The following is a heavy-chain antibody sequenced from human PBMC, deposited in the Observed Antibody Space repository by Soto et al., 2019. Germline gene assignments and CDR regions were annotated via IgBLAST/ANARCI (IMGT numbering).Heavy chain of an antibody. CDR3: ARDRKGGSYYGYGMDV. Sequence: GASVKVSCKASGYTFTSYGISWVRQAPGQGLEWMGWISAYNGNTNYAQKLQGRVTMTTDTSTSTAYMELRSLRSDGTAVYYCARDRKGGSYYGYGMDVWGQGTTVTVSS. J-gene: IGHJ6*02. D-gene: IGHD1-26*01. CDR2: ISAYNGNT. CDR1: GYTFTSYG. V-gene: IGHV1-18*01.